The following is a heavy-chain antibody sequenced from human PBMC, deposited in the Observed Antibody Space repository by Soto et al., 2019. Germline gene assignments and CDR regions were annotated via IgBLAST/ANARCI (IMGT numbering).Heavy chain of an antibody. V-gene: IGHV4-61*01. CDR2: IYYSGST. J-gene: IGHJ6*02. Sequence: LSLTCTVSGGSVSSGSYYWSWIRQPPGKGLEWIGYIYYSGSTNYNPSLKSRVTISVDTSKNQFSLKLSSVTAADTAVYYCATMPAVKLYYYGMDVWGQGTTVTV. CDR1: GGSVSSGSYY. CDR3: ATMPAVKLYYYGMDV. D-gene: IGHD4-4*01.